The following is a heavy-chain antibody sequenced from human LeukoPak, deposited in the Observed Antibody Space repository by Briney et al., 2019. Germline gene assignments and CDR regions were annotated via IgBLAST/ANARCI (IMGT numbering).Heavy chain of an antibody. CDR3: ARDSTYSSGWYGGLVDHYYFDY. V-gene: IGHV1-69*13. CDR1: GGTFSSYA. J-gene: IGHJ4*02. D-gene: IGHD6-19*01. Sequence: GASVKVSCKASGGTFSSYAISWVRQAPGQGLEWMGGIIPIFGTANYAQKFQGRVTITADESTSTTYMELSSLRSEDTAVYYCARDSTYSSGWYGGLVDHYYFDYWGQGTLVTVSS. CDR2: IIPIFGTA.